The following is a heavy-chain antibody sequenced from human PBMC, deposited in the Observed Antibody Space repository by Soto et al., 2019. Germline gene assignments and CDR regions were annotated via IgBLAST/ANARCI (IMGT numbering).Heavy chain of an antibody. J-gene: IGHJ5*02. CDR1: GYTFTSYG. V-gene: IGHV1-18*01. CDR2: ISAYNGKT. CDR3: AGAQRSSWYAP. Sequence: QVQLVQSGAEVKKPGASVKVSCKASGYTFTSYGISWVRQAPGQGVEWMGWISAYNGKTNYAQKLQGRVTMTTDTTTRTAYRELRSLRSDDTAVYYWAGAQRSSWYAPWGQGTLVTVS. D-gene: IGHD6-13*01.